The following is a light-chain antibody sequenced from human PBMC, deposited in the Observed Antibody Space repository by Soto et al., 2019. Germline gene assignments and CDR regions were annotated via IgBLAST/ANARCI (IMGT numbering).Light chain of an antibody. CDR3: QQSGNSPIT. V-gene: IGKV3-20*01. J-gene: IGKJ5*01. CDR2: GTS. CDR1: ERIYSAY. Sequence: EIVMTQSTGTLSLSRGERSTLSCRASERIYSAYLGWYQQKPGQAPRLLIYGTSSRATGIPDRFSGSGSGTDFTLTISRLEPEDFAVYYCQQSGNSPITFCQGTRLEIK.